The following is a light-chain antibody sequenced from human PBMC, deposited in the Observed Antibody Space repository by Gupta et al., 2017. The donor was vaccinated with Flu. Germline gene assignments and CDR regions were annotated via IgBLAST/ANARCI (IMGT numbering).Light chain of an antibody. CDR2: GAS. CDR3: QQYGSSPRT. J-gene: IGKJ2*01. CDR1: QSVSNTN. V-gene: IGKV3-20*01. Sequence: IVLTQSPGTLSLSPGEGAALSCRASQSVSNTNLAWYQQKPGQAPRLLIYGASSRASGIPDRFSGSGSGTDFTLTIRRLEPEDFAVYYCQQYGSSPRTFGQGTKLEIK.